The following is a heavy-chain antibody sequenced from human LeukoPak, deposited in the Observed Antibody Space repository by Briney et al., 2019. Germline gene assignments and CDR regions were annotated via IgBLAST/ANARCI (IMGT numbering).Heavy chain of an antibody. CDR3: AKDGGSGYYYFDY. D-gene: IGHD3-22*01. V-gene: IGHV3-30*04. CDR2: ISYDGSNK. Sequence: GGSLRLSCAASGFTFSSYAMHWVRQAPGKGLEWVAVISYDGSNKYYADSVKGRFTISRDNSKNTLYVQMNSLRAEDTAVSYCAKDGGSGYYYFDYWGQGTLVTVSS. CDR1: GFTFSSYA. J-gene: IGHJ4*02.